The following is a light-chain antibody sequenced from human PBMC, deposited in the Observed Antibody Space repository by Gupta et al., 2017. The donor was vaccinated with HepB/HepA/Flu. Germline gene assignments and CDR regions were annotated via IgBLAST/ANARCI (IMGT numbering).Light chain of an antibody. Sequence: SVLTQPPSASGTPRQRVTISCSGSSSNIGRNYVYWYQQLPGTAPKLLIYRNNQRPSGVPDRFSGSKSGTSASLAISGLRSEDEADYYCAAWDDSLSGVVFGGGTKLTVL. V-gene: IGLV1-47*01. J-gene: IGLJ2*01. CDR1: SSNIGRNY. CDR2: RNN. CDR3: AAWDDSLSGVV.